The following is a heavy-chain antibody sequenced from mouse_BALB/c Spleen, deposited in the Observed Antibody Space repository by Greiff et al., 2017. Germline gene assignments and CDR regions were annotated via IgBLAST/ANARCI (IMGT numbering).Heavy chain of an antibody. D-gene: IGHD2-1*01. CDR2: ISSGGSYT. V-gene: IGHV5-9-4*01. CDR3: ARDGNFPYYAMDY. Sequence: DVKLVESGGGLVKPGGSLKLSCAASGFTFSSYAMSWVRQSPEKRLEWVAEISSGGSYTYYPDTVTGRFTISRDNAKNTLYLEMSSLRSEDTAMYYCARDGNFPYYAMDYWGQGTSVTVSS. CDR1: GFTFSSYA. J-gene: IGHJ4*01.